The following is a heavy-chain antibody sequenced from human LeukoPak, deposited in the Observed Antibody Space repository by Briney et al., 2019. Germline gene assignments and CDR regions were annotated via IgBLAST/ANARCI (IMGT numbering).Heavy chain of an antibody. CDR1: VFTFNSDC. CDR3: ATEAWYRFEY. D-gene: IGHD2-15*01. Sequence: GGSLRLSCAASVFTFNSDCMSWVRQAPGKGLECVAKINPNGNIEQYVDSVTGRFTISRDNSKKSLCLQMNNLRVEDTAVYYCATEAWYRFEYWGRGTLVTVSP. CDR2: INPNGNIE. V-gene: IGHV3-7*01. J-gene: IGHJ4*02.